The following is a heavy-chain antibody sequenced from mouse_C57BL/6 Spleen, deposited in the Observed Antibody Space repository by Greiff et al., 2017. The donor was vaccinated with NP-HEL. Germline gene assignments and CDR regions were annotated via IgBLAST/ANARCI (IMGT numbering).Heavy chain of an antibody. D-gene: IGHD1-1*01. CDR3: ARDYYGSSYDFDV. CDR1: GYTFTSYW. J-gene: IGHJ1*03. V-gene: IGHV1-69*01. Sequence: VQLQQPGAELVMPGASVKLSCKASGYTFTSYWMHWVKQRPGQGLEWIGEIDPSDSYTNYNGKFKGKATLTADKSSSTAYMQLSSLTSEDSAVYFCARDYYGSSYDFDVWGTGTTVTVSS. CDR2: IDPSDSYT.